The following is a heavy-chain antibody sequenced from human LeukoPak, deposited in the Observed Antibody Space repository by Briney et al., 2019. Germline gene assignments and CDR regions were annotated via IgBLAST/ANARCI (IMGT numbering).Heavy chain of an antibody. D-gene: IGHD6-13*01. Sequence: QPGGSLRLSCAASGFSFSSAWMNWVRQAPGKGLECVANINQDGSEKYFVDSVKGRFTISRDNAKNSLYLQVNRLRVEDTAVYYCARDQGLAATAHSYYGMDVWGQGTTVTVSS. CDR3: ARDQGLAATAHSYYGMDV. CDR2: INQDGSEK. CDR1: GFSFSSAW. V-gene: IGHV3-7*03. J-gene: IGHJ6*02.